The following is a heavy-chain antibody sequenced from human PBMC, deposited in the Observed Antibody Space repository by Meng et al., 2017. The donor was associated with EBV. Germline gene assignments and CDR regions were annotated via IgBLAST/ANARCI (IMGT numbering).Heavy chain of an antibody. CDR3: ARVGIAVAGTGDY. CDR1: GYTFTGYY. Sequence: QVQVVQSGAEVKKPGALRKVSCKASGYTFTGYYMHWVRQAPGQGLEWMGRINPNSGGTNYAQKFQGRVTMTRDTSISTAYMELSRLRSDDTAVYYCARVGIAVAGTGDYWGQGTLVTVSS. V-gene: IGHV1-2*06. J-gene: IGHJ4*02. CDR2: INPNSGGT. D-gene: IGHD6-19*01.